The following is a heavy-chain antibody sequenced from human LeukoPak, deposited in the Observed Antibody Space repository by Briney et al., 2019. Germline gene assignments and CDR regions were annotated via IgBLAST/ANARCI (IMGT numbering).Heavy chain of an antibody. CDR1: GFTFSSYT. Sequence: GGSLRLSCAASGFTFSSYTMNWVRQPPGKGLEWVSNIGTSSTTIYYADSVKGRFTTSRDNSKNTLYLQMNSLRAEDTAVYYCARDFGWRLGAAAEGLDYWGQGTLVTVSS. CDR3: ARDFGWRLGAAAEGLDY. D-gene: IGHD6-13*01. CDR2: IGTSSTTI. V-gene: IGHV3-48*01. J-gene: IGHJ4*02.